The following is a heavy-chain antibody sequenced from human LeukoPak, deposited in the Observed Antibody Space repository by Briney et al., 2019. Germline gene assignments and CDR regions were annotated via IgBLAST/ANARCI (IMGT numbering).Heavy chain of an antibody. D-gene: IGHD1-26*01. J-gene: IGHJ4*02. CDR2: ISGSGSA. CDR3: AKRGAEVGATVAPGDY. V-gene: IGHV3-23*01. Sequence: GGSLRLSCAASGITFSGSGMSWVRQAPGKGLEWVSAISGSGSAYYADSVKGRFTISRDNSKNTLYLQMNSLRAEDTAVYYCAKRGAEVGATVAPGDYWGQGTLLTVSS. CDR1: GITFSGSG.